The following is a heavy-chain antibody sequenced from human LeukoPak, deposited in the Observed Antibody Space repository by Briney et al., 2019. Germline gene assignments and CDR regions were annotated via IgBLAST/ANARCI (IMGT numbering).Heavy chain of an antibody. D-gene: IGHD3-22*01. CDR2: IDPNGTT. CDR3: ARGSQYYYDSSGYYSHDY. V-gene: IGHV4-34*01. J-gene: IGHJ4*02. CDR1: GGAFSGYS. Sequence: SETLSLTCAVYGGAFSGYSWSWIRQPPGKGLEWIGEIDPNGTTNYNPSLKSRVIVSVDTSKNQFSLNLSSVTAADTAVYYCARGSQYYYDSSGYYSHDYWGQGTLVTVSS.